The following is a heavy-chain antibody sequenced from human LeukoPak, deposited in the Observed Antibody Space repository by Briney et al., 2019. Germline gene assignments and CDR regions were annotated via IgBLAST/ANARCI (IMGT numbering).Heavy chain of an antibody. V-gene: IGHV4-30-4*08. Sequence: SQTLSLTCTVSGGSISSGDYYWSWIRQPPGKGLEWIGYIYYSGSTYYNPFLKSRVTISVDTSKNQFSLKLSSVTAADTAVYYCARNTKNYDFWSGPSFDYWGQGTLVTVSS. D-gene: IGHD3-3*01. CDR3: ARNTKNYDFWSGPSFDY. CDR2: IYYSGST. CDR1: GGSISSGDYY. J-gene: IGHJ4*02.